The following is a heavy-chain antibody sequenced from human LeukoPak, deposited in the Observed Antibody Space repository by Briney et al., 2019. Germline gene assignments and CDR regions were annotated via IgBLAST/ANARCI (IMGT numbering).Heavy chain of an antibody. D-gene: IGHD6-13*01. J-gene: IGHJ4*02. CDR1: GGSICSYY. CDR2: IYSSGST. V-gene: IGHV4-59*01. Sequence: SETLSLTCTVSGGSICSYYWNWIRQAPGKGLEWIGFIYSSGSTNYIPSLKSRVTMSVDTSKNQFSLKLRSVTDADTAVYHCARGGSSTWRIGYYFDFWGQGTLVTVSS. CDR3: ARGGSSTWRIGYYFDF.